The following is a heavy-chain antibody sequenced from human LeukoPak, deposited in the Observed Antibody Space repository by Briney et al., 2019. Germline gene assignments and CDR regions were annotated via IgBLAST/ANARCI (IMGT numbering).Heavy chain of an antibody. CDR2: IYYSGST. Sequence: PSETLSLTCTVSGGSISSYYWSWIRQPPGKGLEWIGYIYYSGSTNYNPSLKSRVTISVDTSKNQFSLKLSSVTAADTAVYYCARTGARGPDAFDIWGQGTMVTVSS. D-gene: IGHD1-26*01. CDR1: GGSISSYY. J-gene: IGHJ3*02. CDR3: ARTGARGPDAFDI. V-gene: IGHV4-59*12.